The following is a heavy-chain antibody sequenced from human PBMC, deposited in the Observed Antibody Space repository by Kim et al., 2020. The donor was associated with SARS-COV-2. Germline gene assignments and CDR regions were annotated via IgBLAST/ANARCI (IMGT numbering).Heavy chain of an antibody. Sequence: GGSLRLSCAASGFTFSSYEMNWVRQAPGKGLEWVSYISSSGSTIYYADSVKGRFTISRDNAKNSLYLQMNSLRAEDTAVYYCARGGGSYYVFDYWGQGTLVTVSS. D-gene: IGHD1-26*01. CDR2: ISSSGSTI. V-gene: IGHV3-48*03. CDR3: ARGGGSYYVFDY. J-gene: IGHJ4*02. CDR1: GFTFSSYE.